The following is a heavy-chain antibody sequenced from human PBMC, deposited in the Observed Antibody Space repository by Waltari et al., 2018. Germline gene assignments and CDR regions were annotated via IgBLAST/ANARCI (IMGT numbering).Heavy chain of an antibody. CDR1: GFTYSMYW. CDR3: ARGARRTTVTTGWWYFDL. D-gene: IGHD4-17*01. J-gene: IGHJ2*01. Sequence: EVQLVESGGGLVQPGGSLRLSCAASGFTYSMYWMHWVRQAPGKGLAWVSGSNSDGSSTRYADSVKGRFTISKDNAKNTVYLQMNSLRAEDTAIYYCARGARRTTVTTGWWYFDLWGRGTLVTVSS. V-gene: IGHV3-74*01. CDR2: SNSDGSST.